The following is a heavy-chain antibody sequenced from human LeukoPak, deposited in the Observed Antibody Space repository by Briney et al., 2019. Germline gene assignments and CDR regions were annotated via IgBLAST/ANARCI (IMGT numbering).Heavy chain of an antibody. CDR2: NNPNTGGT. D-gene: IGHD3-9*01. V-gene: IGHV1-2*02. Sequence: ASVTVSCKASGYTFTGYYMHWVRQAPGQGLEWMGWNNPNTGGTNYAQNFQDRVTMTSDASISTAYMDLSRLTSDDTAVYYCARSQYDVLTGSPDYWGQGTLVTVSS. J-gene: IGHJ4*02. CDR3: ARSQYDVLTGSPDY. CDR1: GYTFTGYY.